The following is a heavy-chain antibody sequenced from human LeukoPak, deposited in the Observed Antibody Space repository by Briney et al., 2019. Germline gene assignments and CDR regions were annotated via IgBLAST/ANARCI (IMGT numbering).Heavy chain of an antibody. D-gene: IGHD3-10*01. J-gene: IGHJ6*03. CDR2: IYYSGGT. CDR3: ARARGVLQTHYYMDV. V-gene: IGHV4-31*03. CDR1: GGSISSGGYY. Sequence: PSQTLSLTCTVSGGSISSGGYYWSWLRQHPGKGLEWIGYIYYSGGTYYNPSLKSRVTISVDTSKNQFSLKLSSVTAADTAVYYCARARGVLQTHYYMDVWGKGTTVTVSS.